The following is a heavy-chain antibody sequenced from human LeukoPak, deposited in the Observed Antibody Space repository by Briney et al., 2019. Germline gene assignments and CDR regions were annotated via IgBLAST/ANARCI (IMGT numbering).Heavy chain of an antibody. Sequence: SETLSLTCTVSGGFITSYYWGWIRQPPGKGLEWIGYIYYTGSTNYKPSLKSRVTISVDTSKNQFSLKVRSVTAADTAVYYCARVWGIAVTGSHLDHWGQGTLVTVSS. D-gene: IGHD6-19*01. CDR1: GGFITSYY. J-gene: IGHJ4*02. CDR2: IYYTGST. V-gene: IGHV4-59*01. CDR3: ARVWGIAVTGSHLDH.